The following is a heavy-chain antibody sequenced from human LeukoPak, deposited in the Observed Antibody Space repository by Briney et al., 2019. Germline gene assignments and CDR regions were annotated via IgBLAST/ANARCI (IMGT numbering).Heavy chain of an antibody. J-gene: IGHJ4*02. V-gene: IGHV1-46*01. CDR2: INPSGGST. D-gene: IGHD2-2*01. CDR3: ARDVYCSSTTCSYYFDY. Sequence: GASVKVSCKASGYTFTSYYMHWVRQAPGQGLEWMGIINPSGGSTSYAQKFQGRVTITADESTSTAYMELSSLRSEDTAVYYCARDVYCSSTTCSYYFDYWGQGTLVTVSS. CDR1: GYTFTSYY.